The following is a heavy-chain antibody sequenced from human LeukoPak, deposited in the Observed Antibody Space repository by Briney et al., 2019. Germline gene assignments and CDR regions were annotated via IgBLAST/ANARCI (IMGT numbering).Heavy chain of an antibody. CDR2: IIPILGIA. Sequence: VASVKVSCKASGGTFSSYAISWVRQAPGQGLEWMGRIIPILGIANYAQKLQGRVTITADKSTSTAYMELSSLRSEDTAVYYCARVSAYCGGDCYSGSGAFDIWGQGTMVTVSS. J-gene: IGHJ3*02. CDR1: GGTFSSYA. V-gene: IGHV1-69*04. D-gene: IGHD2-21*02. CDR3: ARVSAYCGGDCYSGSGAFDI.